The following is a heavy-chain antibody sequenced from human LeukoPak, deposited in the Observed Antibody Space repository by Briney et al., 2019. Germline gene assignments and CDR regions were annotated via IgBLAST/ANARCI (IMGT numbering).Heavy chain of an antibody. V-gene: IGHV4-4*07. CDR2: IYTSGST. Sequence: SETLSLTCTVSGGSISSYYWSWIRQPAGKGLEWIGRIYTSGSTNYSPSLKSRVTMSVDTSKNQFSLKLSSVTAADTAVYYCARDRIVVVPAAQYNWFDPWGQGTLVTVSS. J-gene: IGHJ5*02. CDR3: ARDRIVVVPAAQYNWFDP. CDR1: GGSISSYY. D-gene: IGHD2-2*01.